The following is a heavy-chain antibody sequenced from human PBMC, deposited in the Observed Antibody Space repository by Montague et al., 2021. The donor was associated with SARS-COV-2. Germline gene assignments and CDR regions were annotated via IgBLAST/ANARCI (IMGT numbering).Heavy chain of an antibody. Sequence: CAISGDSVWINAAAWNWIRHSSSGGLEWLGRTNYRSKWTSDYATSVEGRISIDPDTSKNQFFLHLRSVTPEDTGVYYCVRDTGSAQAGFDAWGQGTLVTVSS. CDR1: GDSVWINAAA. D-gene: IGHD4-17*01. V-gene: IGHV6-1*01. CDR2: TNYRSKWTS. CDR3: VRDTGSAQAGFDA. J-gene: IGHJ4*02.